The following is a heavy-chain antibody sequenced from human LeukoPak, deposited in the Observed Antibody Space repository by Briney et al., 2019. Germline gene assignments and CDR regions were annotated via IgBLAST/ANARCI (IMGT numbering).Heavy chain of an antibody. CDR3: ARAWKSGASDY. V-gene: IGHV4-34*01. CDR2: INHSGST. Sequence: PSETLSLTCAVYGGSFSGYYWSWIRQPPGKGLEWIGEINHSGSTNYNPSLKSRVTISVDTSKNQFSLKLSSVTAADTAVYYCARAWKSGASDYWGQGTLVTVSS. D-gene: IGHD1-26*01. CDR1: GGSFSGYY. J-gene: IGHJ4*02.